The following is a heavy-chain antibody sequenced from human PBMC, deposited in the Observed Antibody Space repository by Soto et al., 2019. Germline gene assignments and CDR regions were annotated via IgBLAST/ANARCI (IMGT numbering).Heavy chain of an antibody. Sequence: QVQLVQSGAEVKRPGASVRVSCKASGYTFTTYYIHWVRQAPGQGLEWLALINPIGGSTRYAQKFQDRVTMTIDTSTSTVYMDLSRLRSEDTAVYFCARDPLRDGYNNGLDYWGQGTLVTVSS. CDR3: ARDPLRDGYNNGLDY. CDR2: INPIGGST. D-gene: IGHD1-1*01. J-gene: IGHJ4*02. CDR1: GYTFTTYY. V-gene: IGHV1-46*01.